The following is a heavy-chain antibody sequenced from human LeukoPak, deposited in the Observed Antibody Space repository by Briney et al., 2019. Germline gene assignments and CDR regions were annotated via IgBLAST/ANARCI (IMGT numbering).Heavy chain of an antibody. V-gene: IGHV4-30-4*08. Sequence: PSQTLSPTCTLSGGSISSGDYYWSWIRQPPGKGLEWIGYIYYSGSTYYNPSLKSRVTISVDTSKNQFSLELSSVTAADTAVYYCARDFRDGGYMDVWGKGTTVTVSS. J-gene: IGHJ6*03. CDR2: IYYSGST. CDR1: GGSISSGDYY. D-gene: IGHD4-23*01. CDR3: ARDFRDGGYMDV.